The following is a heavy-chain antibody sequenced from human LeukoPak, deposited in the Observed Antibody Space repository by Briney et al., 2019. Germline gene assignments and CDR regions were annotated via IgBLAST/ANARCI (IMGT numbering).Heavy chain of an antibody. CDR2: ISSSSSYI. J-gene: IGHJ4*02. D-gene: IGHD3-16*01. CDR3: ARTPRPPWAPSDY. CDR1: GFTFSSYS. V-gene: IGHV3-21*01. Sequence: GGSLRLSCAASGFTFSSYSMNWVRQAPGKGLEWVSSISSSSSYIYYADSAKGRFTISRDNAKNSLYLQMNSLRAEDTAVYYCARTPRPPWAPSDYWGQGTLVTVSS.